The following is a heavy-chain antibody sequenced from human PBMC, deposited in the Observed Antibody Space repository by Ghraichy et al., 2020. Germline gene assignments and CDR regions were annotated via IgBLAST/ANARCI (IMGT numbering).Heavy chain of an antibody. CDR2: IYYSGST. CDR1: GGSISSYY. CDR3: ARAYYDSSGYYFDY. D-gene: IGHD3-22*01. J-gene: IGHJ4*02. V-gene: IGHV4-59*01. Sequence: SETLSLTCTVSGGSISSYYWSWIRQPPGKGLEWIGYIYYSGSTNYNPSLKSRVTISVDTSKNQFSLKLSSVTAADTAVYYCARAYYDSSGYYFDYWGQGTLVNVSS.